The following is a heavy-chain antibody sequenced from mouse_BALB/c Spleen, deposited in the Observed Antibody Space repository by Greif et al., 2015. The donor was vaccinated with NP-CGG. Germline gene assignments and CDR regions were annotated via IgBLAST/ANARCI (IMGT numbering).Heavy chain of an antibody. CDR3: ARIITTANYYAMDY. Sequence: EVQLVESGGGLVKPGGSLKLSCAASGFTFSSYAMSWVRQTPEKRLEWVATISSGGSYTYYPDSVKGRFTVSRDNAKNTLYLQMSSLRSEDTAMYYCARIITTANYYAMDYWGQGTSATVSS. CDR1: GFTFSSYA. J-gene: IGHJ4*01. CDR2: ISSGGSYT. D-gene: IGHD1-1*01. V-gene: IGHV5-9-3*01.